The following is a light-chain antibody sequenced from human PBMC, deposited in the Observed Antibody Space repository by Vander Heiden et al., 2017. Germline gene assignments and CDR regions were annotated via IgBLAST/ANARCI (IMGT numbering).Light chain of an antibody. CDR3: QHRSCWLPGT. J-gene: IGKJ1*01. V-gene: IGKV3-11*01. CDR2: EAS. Sequence: EIVLTHSPATLSLSPGEGATLSCRASQSVSSYLAWYQHKPGQAPRLLIYEASNRATGIPGRFSGTGSGTDFTLTISSLEPEDSAVYYCQHRSCWLPGTFGTGTKVEIK. CDR1: QSVSSY.